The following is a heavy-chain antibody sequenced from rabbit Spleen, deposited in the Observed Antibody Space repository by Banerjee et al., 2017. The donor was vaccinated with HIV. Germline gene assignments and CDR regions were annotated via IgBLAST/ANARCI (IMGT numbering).Heavy chain of an antibody. CDR2: INAATGKP. V-gene: IGHV1S45*01. Sequence: QEQVVESGGGLVKPGASLTLTCTASGFSFSNNYVMCWVRQAPGKGLEWIACINAATGKPVYATWAKGRFTISRTSSTTVTLRMTSLTAADRAAYFCARDLVGVIGWNFYLWGPGTLVTVS. J-gene: IGHJ4*01. CDR1: GFSFSNNYV. D-gene: IGHD1-1*01. CDR3: ARDLVGVIGWNFYL.